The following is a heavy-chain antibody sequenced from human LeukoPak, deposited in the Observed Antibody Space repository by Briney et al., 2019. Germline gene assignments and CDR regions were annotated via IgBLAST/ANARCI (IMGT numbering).Heavy chain of an antibody. J-gene: IGHJ4*02. CDR2: IYPGDSDT. CDR1: GYSFTTYW. V-gene: IGHV5-51*01. CDR3: ARRDFGSARHFFDY. Sequence: GESLKISCKGSGYSFTTYWIAWVRQMPGKGLEWMGIIYPGDSDTRYNPSFQGQVTISADKSISTAFLQWSSLRASDTAMYYCARRDFGSARHFFDYWGQGTLVTVSS. D-gene: IGHD3-10*01.